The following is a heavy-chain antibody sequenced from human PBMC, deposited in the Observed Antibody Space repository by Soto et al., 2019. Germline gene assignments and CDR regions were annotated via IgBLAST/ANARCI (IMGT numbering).Heavy chain of an antibody. CDR3: ARQLGRYFFDY. CDR2: VNDSGST. D-gene: IGHD7-27*01. Sequence: SETLSLTCSVSGGSISSSSYSWGWIRQPPGKGLEWIGSVNDSGSTYCTPSLKSRVTISVDTSRNQFSLRLSSVTAADTAVFYCARQLGRYFFDYWGQGTLVTVSS. V-gene: IGHV4-39*01. CDR1: GGSISSSSYS. J-gene: IGHJ4*02.